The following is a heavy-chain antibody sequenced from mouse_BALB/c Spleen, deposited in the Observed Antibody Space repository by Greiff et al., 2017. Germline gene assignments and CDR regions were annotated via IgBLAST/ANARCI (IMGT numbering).Heavy chain of an antibody. Sequence: EVKLQESGPSLVKPSQTLSLTCSVTGDSITSGYWNWIRKFPGNKLEYMGYISYSGSTYYNPSLKSRISITRDTSKNQYYLQLNSVTTEDTATYYCARTYDYDGRYFDYWGQGTTLTVSS. J-gene: IGHJ2*01. CDR2: ISYSGST. D-gene: IGHD2-4*01. CDR1: GDSITSGY. CDR3: ARTYDYDGRYFDY. V-gene: IGHV3-8*02.